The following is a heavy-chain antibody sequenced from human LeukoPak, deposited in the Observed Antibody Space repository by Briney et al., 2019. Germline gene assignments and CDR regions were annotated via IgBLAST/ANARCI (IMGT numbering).Heavy chain of an antibody. CDR1: GYSFTKYG. CDR3: AREGMVREVFFDY. CDR2: ISAYDGDT. Sequence: ASVKVSCKASGYSFTKYGISWVRQAPGQGLEWMGWISAYDGDTNLAQNLQGRVTMTTDTSTSTAYMELRGLRSDDTAVYYCAREGMVREVFFDYWGQGPLVTVSS. D-gene: IGHD3-10*01. V-gene: IGHV1-18*04. J-gene: IGHJ4*02.